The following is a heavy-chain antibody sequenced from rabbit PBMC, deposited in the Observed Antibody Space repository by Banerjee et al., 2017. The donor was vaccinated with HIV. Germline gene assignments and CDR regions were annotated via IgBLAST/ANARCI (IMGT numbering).Heavy chain of an antibody. CDR3: ARDPLYTVGGGYDL. D-gene: IGHD1-1*01. CDR1: GLDFSSNA. J-gene: IGHJ6*01. Sequence: QEQLEESGGDLVKPGASLTLTCTASGLDFSSNAMCWVRQAPGKGLEWIACIYAGSGGSTYYASWAKGRFTISKTSSTTVTLQMTSLTAADTATYFCARDPLYTVGGGYDLWGQGTLVTVS. CDR2: IYAGSGGST. V-gene: IGHV1S45*01.